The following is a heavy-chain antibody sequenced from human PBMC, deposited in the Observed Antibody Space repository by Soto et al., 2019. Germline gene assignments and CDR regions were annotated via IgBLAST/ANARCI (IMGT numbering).Heavy chain of an antibody. CDR1: GFPFSTYS. V-gene: IGHV3-21*01. CDR3: VIDRGDFWCGYYDCSYYGRDV. CDR2: ISSRNSCI. Sequence: PSGSMALPCAAAGFPFSTYSMNWVRQAPGKGLEWVSFISSRNSCIYYADSVKGRFTISRDNSKNTLYLQMNSLRPEDPAVYYCVIDRGDFWCGYYDCSYYGRDVWGQGTTVTVSS. D-gene: IGHD3-3*01. J-gene: IGHJ6*02.